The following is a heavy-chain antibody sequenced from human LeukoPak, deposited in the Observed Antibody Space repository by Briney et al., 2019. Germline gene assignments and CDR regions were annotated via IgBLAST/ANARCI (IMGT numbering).Heavy chain of an antibody. Sequence: ASVKVSCKASGYTFTGYYIHWVRQAPGQGLEWMGWINPNSGGTNYAQKFQGRVTMTRDTSISTAYMELSRLTSDDTAVYYCARDLYHYASGSYARPYYFDYWGQGTLVTVSS. D-gene: IGHD3-10*01. CDR2: INPNSGGT. J-gene: IGHJ4*02. CDR3: ARDLYHYASGSYARPYYFDY. CDR1: GYTFTGYY. V-gene: IGHV1-2*02.